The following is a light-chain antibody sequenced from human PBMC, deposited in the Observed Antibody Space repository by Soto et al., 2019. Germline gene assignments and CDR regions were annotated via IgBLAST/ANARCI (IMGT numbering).Light chain of an antibody. CDR1: TGAVTSDYY. Sequence: QTVVTQEPSLTVSPGWTVTLTCALNTGAVTSDYYPNWFQRKPGQALRTLIYRTSNKHSWTPARFSGSLLGGKAALTLSGVQPEDEADYYCVLLYGGAWVFGGGTNVTVL. V-gene: IGLV7-43*01. CDR2: RTS. CDR3: VLLYGGAWV. J-gene: IGLJ3*02.